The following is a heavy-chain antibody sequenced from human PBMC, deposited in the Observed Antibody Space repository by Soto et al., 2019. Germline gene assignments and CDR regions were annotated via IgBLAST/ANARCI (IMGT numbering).Heavy chain of an antibody. CDR2: ISGSGGNT. CDR3: AKDEGPITMIRGVIRDVCYFDY. D-gene: IGHD3-10*01. J-gene: IGHJ4*02. Sequence: EVQLLESGGGLVQPGGSLRLSCAASGFTFSSYAMSWVRQAPGKGLEWVSAISGSGGNTYYADSVKGRFTISRDNSKNTLYLQMNSLRAEDTAVYYCAKDEGPITMIRGVIRDVCYFDYWGQGTLVTVSS. CDR1: GFTFSSYA. V-gene: IGHV3-23*01.